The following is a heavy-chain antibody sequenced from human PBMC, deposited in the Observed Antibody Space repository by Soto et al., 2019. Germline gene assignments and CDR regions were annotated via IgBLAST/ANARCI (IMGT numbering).Heavy chain of an antibody. CDR2: MYNTGST. J-gene: IGHJ6*02. D-gene: IGHD2-21*02. CDR3: ARDLWGYCGTGCYPLDV. CDR1: GASISGYY. V-gene: IGHV4-59*01. Sequence: SETLSLTFTVSGASISGYYWSWIRHPPGKGLEWIGYMYNTGSTVYNPSFKSRVTISVDTSKNQFSLKLNSVTAADTAVYYCARDLWGYCGTGCYPLDVWGQGTTVTVS.